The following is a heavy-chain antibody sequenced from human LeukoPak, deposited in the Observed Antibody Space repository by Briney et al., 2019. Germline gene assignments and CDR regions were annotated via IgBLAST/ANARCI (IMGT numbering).Heavy chain of an antibody. V-gene: IGHV3-48*01. CDR2: ISSSSTII. CDR1: GFTFNSFS. J-gene: IGHJ4*02. Sequence: GGSLRLSCAASGFTFNSFSMNWVRQAPGKGLEWVSYISSSSTIIYYAGSVKGRFTISRDNAKNSLYLQMNRMRAEDTDVYYCAREVSIIRGTKGFDYWGQGTMVTVSS. D-gene: IGHD3-10*01. CDR3: AREVSIIRGTKGFDY.